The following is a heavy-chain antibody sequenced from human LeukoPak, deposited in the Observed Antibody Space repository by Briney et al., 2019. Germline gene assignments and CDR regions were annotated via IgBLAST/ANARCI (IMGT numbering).Heavy chain of an antibody. CDR1: GGSISSYY. CDR3: ATHTTDVVVFDY. CDR2: ISYSGST. V-gene: IGHV4-59*08. J-gene: IGHJ4*02. Sequence: SETLSLTCTVSGGSISSYYWSWIRQPPGKGLEWIGYISYSGSTSYNPSLKSRVTISVDTSKNQFSLKLSSVTAADTAVYYCATHTTDVVVFDYWGQGTLVTVSS. D-gene: IGHD1-14*01.